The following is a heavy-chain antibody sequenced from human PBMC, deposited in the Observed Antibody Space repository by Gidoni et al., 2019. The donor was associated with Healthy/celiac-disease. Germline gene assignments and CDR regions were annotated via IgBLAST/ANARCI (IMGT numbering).Heavy chain of an antibody. D-gene: IGHD6-19*01. CDR1: GFTFSNAW. J-gene: IGHJ6*02. Sequence: EVQLVESGGGLVKPGGSLRLSCAASGFTFSNAWMSWVRQAPGKGLEWVGRIKSKTDGGTTDYAAPVKGRFTSSRDDAKNTLYLQMNSLKTEDTAVYYCTTDGSGSYYGMDVWGQGTTVTVSS. V-gene: IGHV3-15*01. CDR3: TTDGSGSYYGMDV. CDR2: IKSKTDGGTT.